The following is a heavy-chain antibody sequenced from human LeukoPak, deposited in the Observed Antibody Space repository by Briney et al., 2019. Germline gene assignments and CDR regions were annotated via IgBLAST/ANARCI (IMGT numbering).Heavy chain of an antibody. D-gene: IGHD3-10*01. Sequence: PGGSLRLSCAASGFTFSSYGMHWVRQASGKGLEWAAFIWYDGSNKYYADSVKGRFTISRDNSKNTLYLQMNSLRAEDTAVYYCARDRYYYGSGSYLDYWGQGTLVTVSS. CDR3: ARDRYYYGSGSYLDY. V-gene: IGHV3-33*01. J-gene: IGHJ4*02. CDR2: IWYDGSNK. CDR1: GFTFSSYG.